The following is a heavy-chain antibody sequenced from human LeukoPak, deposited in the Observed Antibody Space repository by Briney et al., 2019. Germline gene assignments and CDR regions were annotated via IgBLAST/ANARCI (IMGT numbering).Heavy chain of an antibody. V-gene: IGHV3-11*01. CDR3: ASKSDQGYPFSGDYYYYMDV. D-gene: IGHD1-14*01. CDR2: ISSSGSAL. J-gene: IGHJ6*03. Sequence: AGGSLRLSCAASGFTFSDYYMSWIRQAPGKGLEWVSYISSSGSALYYADSVKGRFTISRDNAKNSLYLQMNSLRAEDTAVYYCASKSDQGYPFSGDYYYYMDVWGKGTTVTVSS. CDR1: GFTFSDYY.